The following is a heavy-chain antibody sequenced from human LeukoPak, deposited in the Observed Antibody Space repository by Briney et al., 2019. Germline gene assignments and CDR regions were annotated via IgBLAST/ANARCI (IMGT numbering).Heavy chain of an antibody. V-gene: IGHV3-23*01. J-gene: IGHJ4*02. D-gene: IGHD6-19*01. CDR1: GFTFSSFT. Sequence: PGGSLRLSCAASGFTFSSFTMTWVRQALGKGLEWVSSISGSGDRTYYADSVKGRFTISRDNSRNTLYLQMYSVRAEDTAVYFCAKDHGVAVAGMYYWGQGTLVTVSS. CDR3: AKDHGVAVAGMYY. CDR2: ISGSGDRT.